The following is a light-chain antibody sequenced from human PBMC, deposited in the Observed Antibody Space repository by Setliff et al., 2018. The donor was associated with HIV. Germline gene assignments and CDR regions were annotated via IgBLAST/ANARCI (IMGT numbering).Light chain of an antibody. V-gene: IGLV2-23*02. CDR1: SSDVGSYNP. Sequence: QSALAQPASVSGSPGQSITISCTGTSSDVGSYNPVSWYQEHPGKAPKLMIYEVSKRRSGVSKRFSGSKSGNTASLTISGLQAEDEGDYYCCSYAGSRIFYVFGTGTKVTVL. J-gene: IGLJ1*01. CDR2: EVS. CDR3: CSYAGSRIFYV.